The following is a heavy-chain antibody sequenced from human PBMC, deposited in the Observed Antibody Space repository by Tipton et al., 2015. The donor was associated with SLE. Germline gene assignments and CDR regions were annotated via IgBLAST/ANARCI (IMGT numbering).Heavy chain of an antibody. V-gene: IGHV3-23*01. D-gene: IGHD1-7*01. CDR2: ITGSGRYT. J-gene: IGHJ6*02. Sequence: WIRQPPGKGVEWVSAITGSGRYTYYADSVKGRFTISRDNSKNTLYLQMNSLRAEDTAVYYCARTGTSFYYAMDVWGQGTTVTVSS. CDR3: ARTGTSFYYAMDV.